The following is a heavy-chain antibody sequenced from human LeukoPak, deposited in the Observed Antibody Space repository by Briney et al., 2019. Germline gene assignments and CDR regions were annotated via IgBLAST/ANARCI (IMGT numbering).Heavy chain of an antibody. CDR2: IYYSGST. CDR1: GGSISSGGYY. CDR3: AREPRLNRDNDAFDI. V-gene: IGHV4-61*08. Sequence: KPSQTLSLTCTVSGGSISSGGYYWSWIRQHPGKGLEWIGYIYYSGSTNYNPSLKSRVTISVDTSKNQFSLKLSSVTAADTAVYYCAREPRLNRDNDAFDIWGQGTMVTVSS. J-gene: IGHJ3*02.